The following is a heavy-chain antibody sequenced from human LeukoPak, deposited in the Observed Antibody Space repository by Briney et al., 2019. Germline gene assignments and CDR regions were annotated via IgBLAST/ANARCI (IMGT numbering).Heavy chain of an antibody. CDR2: ISHSGST. CDR1: GGSISSSNC. Sequence: SGTLSLTCAVSGGSISSSNCWSWVRQPPGKGLEWIGEISHSGSTNYNPSLKSRVTISVDKSKNQFSLRLSSVTAADTAVYYCGRGPCYDSSGYLFDYWGQGSLVTVSS. D-gene: IGHD3-22*01. CDR3: GRGPCYDSSGYLFDY. V-gene: IGHV4-4*02. J-gene: IGHJ4*02.